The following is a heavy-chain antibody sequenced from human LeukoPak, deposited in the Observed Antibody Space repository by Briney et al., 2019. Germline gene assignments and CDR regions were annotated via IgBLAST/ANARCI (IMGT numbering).Heavy chain of an antibody. CDR2: INPDSGGT. CDR1: GYTFTGYY. D-gene: IGHD3-3*01. V-gene: IGHV1-2*02. J-gene: IGHJ4*02. CDR3: ARAPRDFWSGYFPDY. Sequence: ASVKVSCKASGYTFTGYYIHWVRQAPGQGLEWMGWINPDSGGTNYAQKFQGRVTMTRDTSITTAYMELSSLTSDDTAVYYCARAPRDFWSGYFPDYWGQGTLVTVSS.